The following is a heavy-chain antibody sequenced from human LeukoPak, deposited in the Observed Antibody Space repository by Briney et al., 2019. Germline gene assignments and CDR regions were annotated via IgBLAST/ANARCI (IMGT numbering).Heavy chain of an antibody. J-gene: IGHJ4*02. CDR1: GFTVSSNY. D-gene: IGHD6-6*01. V-gene: IGHV3-53*01. CDR3: ARDSSSSFDY. Sequence: GGSLRLSCAASGFTVSSNYMSWVRQAPGKGLEWVSVIYSGGSTYYADSVKGRFTISRDNAKNTLYLQLNSLRAEDTAVYYCARDSSSSFDYWGQGTLVTVSS. CDR2: IYSGGST.